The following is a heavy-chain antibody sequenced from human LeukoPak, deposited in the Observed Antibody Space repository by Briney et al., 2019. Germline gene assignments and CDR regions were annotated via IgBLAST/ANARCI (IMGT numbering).Heavy chain of an antibody. V-gene: IGHV3-9*01. CDR2: ISWNSGSI. D-gene: IGHD3-22*01. Sequence: GRSLRLSCAASGFTFDDYAMHWVRQAPGKGLEWVSGISWNSGSIGYADSVKGRFTISRDNAKNSLYLQMNSLRAEDTAVYYCARGTKYYYDSSGPGDAFDIWGQGTMVTVSS. CDR3: ARGTKYYYDSSGPGDAFDI. CDR1: GFTFDDYA. J-gene: IGHJ3*02.